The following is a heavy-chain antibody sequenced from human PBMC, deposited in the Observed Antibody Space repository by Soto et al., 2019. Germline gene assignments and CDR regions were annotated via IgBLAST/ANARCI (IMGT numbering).Heavy chain of an antibody. J-gene: IGHJ4*02. CDR1: GFTFSSYA. Sequence: GGSLRLSCAASGFTFSSYAMSWVRQAPGKGLEWVSAISGSGGSTYYADSVRGRFTISRDNSKSTLYLQMNSLRAEDTAVYYCAKDGFPAMVTLVDYRGQGTLVTVSS. CDR3: AKDGFPAMVTLVDY. V-gene: IGHV3-23*01. CDR2: ISGSGGST. D-gene: IGHD5-18*01.